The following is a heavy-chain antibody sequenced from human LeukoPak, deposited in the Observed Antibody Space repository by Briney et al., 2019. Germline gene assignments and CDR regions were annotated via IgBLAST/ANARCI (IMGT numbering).Heavy chain of an antibody. CDR1: SGSISSNNHF. CDR3: ARDGGPPYDPHNWFDP. Sequence: SETLSLTCTVSSGSISSNNHFWGWIRQPQGKGLEWIGNIDYSGSTDYNPSLKSRVSISVDTSKNQFSLQLNSVTPEDTAVYYCARDGGPPYDPHNWFDPWGQGTLVTVSS. D-gene: IGHD2-21*01. J-gene: IGHJ5*02. CDR2: IDYSGST. V-gene: IGHV4-39*07.